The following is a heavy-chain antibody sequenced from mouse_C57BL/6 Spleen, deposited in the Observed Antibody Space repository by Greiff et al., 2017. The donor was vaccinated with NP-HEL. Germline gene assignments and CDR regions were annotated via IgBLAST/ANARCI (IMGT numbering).Heavy chain of an antibody. CDR2: IDPSDSYT. CDR3: ARAEYDYDFDY. J-gene: IGHJ2*01. V-gene: IGHV1-69*01. D-gene: IGHD2-4*01. Sequence: QVQLQQPGAELVMPGASVKLSCTASGYTFTSYWMHWVKQRPGQGLEWIGEIDPSDSYTNYNQKFKGKSTLTVDKSSSTAYMQLSSLTSEDSAVYYCARAEYDYDFDYWGQGTTLTVSS. CDR1: GYTFTSYW.